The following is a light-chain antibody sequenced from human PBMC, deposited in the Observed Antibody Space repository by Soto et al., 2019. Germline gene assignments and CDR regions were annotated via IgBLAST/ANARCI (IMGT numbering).Light chain of an antibody. CDR1: SSDVGGYNY. CDR2: EVD. CDR3: SSYAGSNRRV. Sequence: QSALTQPPSASGSPGQSVIISCTGTSSDVGGYNYISWYQHHPGKAPKLMIYEVDKRPSGVPDRFSGSKSGNTASLTVSGLQAEDEADDYCSSYAGSNRRVFGTGTKLTVL. V-gene: IGLV2-8*01. J-gene: IGLJ1*01.